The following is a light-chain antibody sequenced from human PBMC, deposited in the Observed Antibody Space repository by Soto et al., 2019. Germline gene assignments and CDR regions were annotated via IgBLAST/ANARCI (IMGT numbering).Light chain of an antibody. CDR2: EVN. V-gene: IGLV2-8*01. CDR3: SSYAGSSNV. J-gene: IGLJ1*01. CDR1: SSDVGGYNY. Sequence: QSVLTQPPSASGSPGQSVAISCTGTSSDVGGYNYVSWYQQHPGKAPKLMIYEVNKRPSGVPDRFSGSKSGNTASLTVSGLQAEDEDDYYCSSYAGSSNVFGTGTPLTVL.